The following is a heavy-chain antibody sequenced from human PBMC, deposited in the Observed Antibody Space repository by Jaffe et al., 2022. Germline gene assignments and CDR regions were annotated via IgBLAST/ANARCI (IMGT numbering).Heavy chain of an antibody. V-gene: IGHV3-74*01. Sequence: EVQLVESGGGLVQPGGSLRLSCAASGFPFSSYWMHWVRQAPGKGLVWVSRINSDGSSTNYADSVKGRFTISRDNGKNTLYLQMSRLGAEDTAVYYCTRGHCSGAGCYSALALSWGQGTLVTVSS. CDR1: GFPFSSYW. J-gene: IGHJ5*02. CDR3: TRGHCSGAGCYSALALS. CDR2: INSDGSST. D-gene: IGHD2-15*01.